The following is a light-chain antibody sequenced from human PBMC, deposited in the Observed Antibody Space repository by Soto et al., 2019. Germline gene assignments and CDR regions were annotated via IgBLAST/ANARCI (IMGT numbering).Light chain of an antibody. CDR2: AAS. CDR3: LHHITYPFT. Sequence: DIQMTQSPSAMSAYVGDRVTITCRSSQDISNYLVWFQQKPGKVPKRLIYAASSFQSGVPSRFIGSGSGTEFTLTISSLQPEDFATYYCLHHITYPFTFGPGTKVYFK. J-gene: IGKJ3*01. CDR1: QDISNY. V-gene: IGKV1-17*03.